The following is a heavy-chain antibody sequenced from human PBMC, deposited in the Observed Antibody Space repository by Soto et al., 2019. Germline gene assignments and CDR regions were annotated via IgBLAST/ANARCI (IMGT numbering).Heavy chain of an antibody. D-gene: IGHD1-7*01. CDR2: IMPIFRTP. CDR1: GGTFSTSA. J-gene: IGHJ6*02. CDR3: ARDKDRQQVGGNYCSMLDV. V-gene: IGHV1-69*13. Sequence: QVQLEQSGAEVKQPGSSVKVSCKASGGTFSTSAISWVRQAPGQGLEWMGGIMPIFRTPDYAQKFQGRVTITADESTSTAYKELSGLRSDDTAVYYCARDKDRQQVGGNYCSMLDVWGQGTTVTVSS.